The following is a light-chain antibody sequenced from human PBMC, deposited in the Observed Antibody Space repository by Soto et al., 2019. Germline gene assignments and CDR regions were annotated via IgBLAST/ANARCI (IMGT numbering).Light chain of an antibody. CDR2: DAS. J-gene: IGKJ1*01. CDR3: QQRGNWPRT. V-gene: IGKV3-11*01. Sequence: EIVLAQSPATLSLSPGERATLSCRASQSVNSYLAWYQHKPGQAPRLLIYDASNRATGIPARFSGSGSGKDLTLTISSLEPEDFAVYYCQQRGNWPRTFGQGTRVEVK. CDR1: QSVNSY.